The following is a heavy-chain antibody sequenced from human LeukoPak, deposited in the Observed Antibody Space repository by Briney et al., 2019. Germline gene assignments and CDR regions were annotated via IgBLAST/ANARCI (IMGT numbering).Heavy chain of an antibody. D-gene: IGHD4-17*01. CDR3: ARVRGDYAMHGYYYYYYMDV. V-gene: IGHV1-8*03. J-gene: IGHJ6*03. CDR2: MNPNSGNT. Sequence: ASVKVSCKASGYTFTSYGINWVRQATGQGLEWMGWMNPNSGNTGYAQKFQGRVTITRNTSISTAYMELSSLRSEDTAVYYCARVRGDYAMHGYYYYYYMDVWGKGTTVTVSS. CDR1: GYTFTSYG.